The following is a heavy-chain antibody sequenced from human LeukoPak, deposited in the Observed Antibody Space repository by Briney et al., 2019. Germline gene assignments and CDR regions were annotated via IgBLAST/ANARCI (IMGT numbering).Heavy chain of an antibody. V-gene: IGHV4-30-2*01. D-gene: IGHD7-27*01. CDR1: GGSISSGGYY. Sequence: SQTLSLTCTVSGGSISSGGYYWSWIRQHPGKGLEWIGYIYPRGSTYYNPSLKSRVILSLDKSANQFSLNLSSVTAADTAVYYCARFSPRAMGNYLDFWGQGTLVTVSS. J-gene: IGHJ4*02. CDR3: ARFSPRAMGNYLDF. CDR2: IYPRGST.